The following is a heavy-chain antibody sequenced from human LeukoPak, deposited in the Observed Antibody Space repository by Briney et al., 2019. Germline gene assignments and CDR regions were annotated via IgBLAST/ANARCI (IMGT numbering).Heavy chain of an antibody. CDR3: ARVPLATAGQGIDY. CDR2: ISGSGGST. V-gene: IGHV3-23*01. CDR1: GFTFSSYG. J-gene: IGHJ4*02. Sequence: GGTLRLSCAASGFTFSSYGMSWVRQAPGKGLEWVSAISGSGGSTYYADSVKGRITISRDNGKNTLYLQMNSLRAEDTAVYYCARVPLATAGQGIDYWAREPWSPSPQ. D-gene: IGHD6-13*01.